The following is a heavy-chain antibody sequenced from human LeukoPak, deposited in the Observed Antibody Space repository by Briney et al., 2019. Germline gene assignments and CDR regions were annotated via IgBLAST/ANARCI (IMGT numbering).Heavy chain of an antibody. V-gene: IGHV4-39*07. D-gene: IGHD3-10*01. CDR2: INHSGST. J-gene: IGHJ6*03. CDR1: GDSISSSGYY. Sequence: SETLSLTCSVSGDSISSSGYYWSWIRQPPGKGLEWIGEINHSGSTNYNPSLKSRVTISVDTSKNQFSLKLSSVTAADTAVYYCARKGITMVRGVIISSYYYYYMDVWGKGTTVTVSS. CDR3: ARKGITMVRGVIISSYYYYYMDV.